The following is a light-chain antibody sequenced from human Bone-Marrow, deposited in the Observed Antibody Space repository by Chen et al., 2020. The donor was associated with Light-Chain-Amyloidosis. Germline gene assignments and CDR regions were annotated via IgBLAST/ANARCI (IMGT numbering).Light chain of an antibody. V-gene: IGKV3-20*01. CDR2: GSS. J-gene: IGKJ4*01. CDR1: QTISSNY. CDR3: QQDGTSPLT. Sequence: EIVLTQSPGTLSLSPGEGANLSCRASQTISSNYLTWYQQKFGQAPRLLIYGSSSRATGIPDRFTGSGSGTDFTLTINRLAPEDFAMYYCQQDGTSPLTFGGGTKVEIK.